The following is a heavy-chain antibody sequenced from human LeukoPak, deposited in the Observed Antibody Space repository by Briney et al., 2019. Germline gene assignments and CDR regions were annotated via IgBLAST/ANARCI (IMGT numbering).Heavy chain of an antibody. CDR3: ARVARCTSCFDVDY. CDR1: GFTFSSYG. Sequence: GGSLRLSCAASGFTFSSYGMSWVRQAPGKGLEWVSAISGSGGSTYYADSVKGRFTISRDNSKNTLYLQMNSLRAEDTAVYYCARVARCTSCFDVDYWGQGTLVTVSS. V-gene: IGHV3-23*01. D-gene: IGHD2-2*01. CDR2: ISGSGGST. J-gene: IGHJ4*02.